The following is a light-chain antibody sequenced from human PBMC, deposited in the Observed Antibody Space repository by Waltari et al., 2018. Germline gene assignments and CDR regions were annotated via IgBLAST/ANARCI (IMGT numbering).Light chain of an antibody. CDR2: QDR. CDR3: QGWDSTTAYRR. Sequence: YHQKPGQSPVLVIYQDRNRPSGIPERLSGATSGSTATLTISGTQATDEADYYCQGWDSTTAYRRFGGGTKLTVL. V-gene: IGLV3-1*01. J-gene: IGLJ3*02.